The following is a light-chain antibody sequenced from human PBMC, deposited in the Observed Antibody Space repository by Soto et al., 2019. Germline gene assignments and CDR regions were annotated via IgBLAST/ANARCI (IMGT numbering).Light chain of an antibody. CDR2: EVS. CDR3: SSYTRSSTYV. CDR1: SSDVGGYNY. Sequence: QSAPTQPASVSGSPGQSITISCTGISSDVGGYNYVSWYQHHPGKAPKLMTYEVSNRPSGVSSRFSGSKSGNTASLTISGLQAEDEADYYFSSYTRSSTYVFGTGTKLTVL. J-gene: IGLJ1*01. V-gene: IGLV2-14*01.